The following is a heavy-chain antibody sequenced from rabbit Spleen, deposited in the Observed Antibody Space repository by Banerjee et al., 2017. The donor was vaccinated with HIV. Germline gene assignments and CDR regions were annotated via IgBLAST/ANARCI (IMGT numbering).Heavy chain of an antibody. CDR1: GFDFRRYY. CDR3: ARDLDGVIGWNFGW. D-gene: IGHD4-1*01. V-gene: IGHV1S7*01. J-gene: IGHJ4*01. CDR2: ISVGEGNI. Sequence: QVKETGGGLVQPGGSLTLSCKASGFDFRRYYLSWVRQAPGKGLEWIGIISVGEGNIDYANWVNGRFTISSDNAQNTVDLQMSGLTAADTATYFCARDLDGVIGWNFGWWGPGTLVTVS.